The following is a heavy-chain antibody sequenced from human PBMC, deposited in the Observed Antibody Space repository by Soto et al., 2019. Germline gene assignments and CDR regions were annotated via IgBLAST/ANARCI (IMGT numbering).Heavy chain of an antibody. Sequence: GASVKVSCKSSGYSFSNYNFCWVRQAPGQGLEWLGWISGYNGNTNYAQKLQGRVTTTTDSFTSTAYMELRSLRSDDTAVYYCARDKVWGGFDIWGQGTMVTVSS. J-gene: IGHJ3*02. CDR2: ISGYNGNT. D-gene: IGHD3-16*01. V-gene: IGHV1-18*01. CDR3: ARDKVWGGFDI. CDR1: GYSFSNYN.